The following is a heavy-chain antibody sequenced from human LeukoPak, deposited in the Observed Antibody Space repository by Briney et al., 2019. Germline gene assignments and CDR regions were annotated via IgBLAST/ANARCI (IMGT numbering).Heavy chain of an antibody. D-gene: IGHD6-19*01. J-gene: IGHJ6*03. V-gene: IGHV5-51*01. CDR3: ARLGSSGRYIVYYMDV. CDR1: GYSFTSYW. CDR2: IHPGDSDT. Sequence: GESLKISCKGSGYSFTSYWIGWVRQMPGKGLEWMGIIHPGDSDTRYSPSFQGQVTISADKSISTAYLQWSSLKASDTAMYYCARLGSSGRYIVYYMDVWGKGTTVTVSS.